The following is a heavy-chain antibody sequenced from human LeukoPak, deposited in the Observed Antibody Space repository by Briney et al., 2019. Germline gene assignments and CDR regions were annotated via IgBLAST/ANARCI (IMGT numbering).Heavy chain of an antibody. V-gene: IGHV3-49*04. CDR3: TRVNVRTGGRFFDY. CDR1: GFTFGDYA. D-gene: IGHD3-16*01. J-gene: IGHJ4*02. CDR2: IRSKAYGGTT. Sequence: GGSLRLSCTASGFTFGDYAMSWVRQAPGKGLEWVGFIRSKAYGGTTECAASVKGRFTISRDDSKSIAYLQMNSLKTEDTAVYYCTRVNVRTGGRFFDYWGQGTLVTVSS.